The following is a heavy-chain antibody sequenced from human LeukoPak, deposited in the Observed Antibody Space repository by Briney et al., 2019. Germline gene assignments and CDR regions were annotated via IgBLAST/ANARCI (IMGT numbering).Heavy chain of an antibody. D-gene: IGHD2-15*01. J-gene: IGHJ6*03. CDR1: GYTFTSYG. CDR2: ISAYNGNT. V-gene: IGHV1-18*01. Sequence: GASVKVSCKASGYTFTSYGISWVRQAPGQGLEWMGWISAYNGNTNYAQKLQGRVTMTTDTSTSTAYMELRSLRSEDTAVYYCARSILADYYYYYMDVWGKGTTVTVSS. CDR3: ARSILADYYYYYMDV.